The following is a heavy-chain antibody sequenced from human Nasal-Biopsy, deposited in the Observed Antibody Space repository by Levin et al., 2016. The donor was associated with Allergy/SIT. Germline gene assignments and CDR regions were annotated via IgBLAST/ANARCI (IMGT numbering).Heavy chain of an antibody. V-gene: IGHV2-5*02. D-gene: IGHD2-2*01. CDR2: IYYDDDK. CDR3: GHSLQYERTPYYYMDV. J-gene: IGHJ6*03. CDR1: GFSLSTSGLG. Sequence: SGPTLVKPTQTLTLTCTFSGFSLSTSGLGVAWIRQPPGKALEWLALIYYDDDKRYSPSLKSRLTITKDTSRNQVVLTMTNMDPVDTATYYCGHSLQYERTPYYYMDVWGNGTTVTVSS.